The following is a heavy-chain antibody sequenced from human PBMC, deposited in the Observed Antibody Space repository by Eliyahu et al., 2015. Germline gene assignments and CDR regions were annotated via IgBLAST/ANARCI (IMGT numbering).Heavy chain of an antibody. V-gene: IGHV1-69*01. CDR1: GGTFSSYA. Sequence: EVKKPGSSVKVSCKASGGTFSSYAISWVRQAPGQGLEWMGGIIPIFGTANYAQKFQGRVTITADESTSTAYMELSSLRSEDTPVYYCARTVVGVGPTEGFSYWGQGTLVTVSS. D-gene: IGHD1-26*01. CDR2: IIPIFGTA. CDR3: ARTVVGVGPTEGFSY. J-gene: IGHJ4*02.